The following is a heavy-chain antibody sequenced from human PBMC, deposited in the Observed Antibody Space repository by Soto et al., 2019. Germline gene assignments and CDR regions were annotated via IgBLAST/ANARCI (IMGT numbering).Heavy chain of an antibody. Sequence: GESLKISCKGSGYSFTSYWISWVRQMPGKGLEWMGRIDPSDSYTNYSPSFQGHVTISADKSISTAYLQWSSLKASDTATYYCARLPYPNYYDSSGYYPGYYYYGMDVWGQGTTVTVSS. CDR2: IDPSDSYT. J-gene: IGHJ6*02. CDR3: ARLPYPNYYDSSGYYPGYYYYGMDV. D-gene: IGHD3-22*01. V-gene: IGHV5-10-1*01. CDR1: GYSFTSYW.